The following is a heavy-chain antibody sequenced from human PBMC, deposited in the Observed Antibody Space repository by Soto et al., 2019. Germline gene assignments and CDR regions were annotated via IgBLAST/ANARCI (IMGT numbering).Heavy chain of an antibody. J-gene: IGHJ4*02. CDR2: IWYDGTNR. CDR1: GFTFSNHG. D-gene: IGHD6-19*01. V-gene: IGHV3-33*01. Sequence: QVKLVESGGGVVQPGRSLRLSCAASGFTFSNHGMHWVRQAPDKGLEWVTVIWYDGTNRFYADSVKGRFTISRDISENTVVLQVKSLRAEDTAVYYCAGESSSCRRDRSDYWGQGTLVTVSS. CDR3: AGESSSCRRDRSDY.